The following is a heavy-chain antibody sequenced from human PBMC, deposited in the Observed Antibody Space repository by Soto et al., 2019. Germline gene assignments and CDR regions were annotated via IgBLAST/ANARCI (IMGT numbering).Heavy chain of an antibody. D-gene: IGHD3-10*01. CDR1: GDSVSSGGFY. Sequence: SETLSLTCTVSGDSVSSGGFYWSWIRQPPGKRLEWIGYIYYSGSTTYNPSLESRVTISVDTSKNQFSLKLSSLTAADTAVYYCARLPYYYGSGSTSDYWGQGTLVTVS. CDR3: ARLPYYYGSGSTSDY. CDR2: IYYSGST. J-gene: IGHJ4*02. V-gene: IGHV4-61*08.